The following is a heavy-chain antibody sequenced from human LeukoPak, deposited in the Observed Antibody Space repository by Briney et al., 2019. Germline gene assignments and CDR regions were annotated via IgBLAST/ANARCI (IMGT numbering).Heavy chain of an antibody. Sequence: GGSLRLSCGVSGITFSTYAMHWVRQAPGRGREWVAFIWYDGSDKYYADSVKGRFTISRDNSQNTLYLQMNSLRAEDTAVYYCAKDLRVVVVAATLDYWGQGTLVTVSS. V-gene: IGHV3-30*02. D-gene: IGHD2-15*01. CDR2: IWYDGSDK. J-gene: IGHJ4*02. CDR3: AKDLRVVVVAATLDY. CDR1: GITFSTYA.